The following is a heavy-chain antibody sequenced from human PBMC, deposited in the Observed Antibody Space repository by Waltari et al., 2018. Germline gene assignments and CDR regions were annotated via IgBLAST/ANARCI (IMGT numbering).Heavy chain of an antibody. CDR2: RNPNRGGT. V-gene: IGHV1-2*02. D-gene: IGHD4-17*01. CDR1: GYTFTGYY. CDR3: AREQWGYGDYDY. J-gene: IGHJ4*02. Sequence: QVQLVQSGAEVKKPGASVKVSCKASGYTFTGYYMHWVRQAPGQGLEWMGWRNPNRGGTKDEQKFQGRGTMTRETSISTAYMELGRLRSDDTAVYYCAREQWGYGDYDYWGQGTLVTVSS.